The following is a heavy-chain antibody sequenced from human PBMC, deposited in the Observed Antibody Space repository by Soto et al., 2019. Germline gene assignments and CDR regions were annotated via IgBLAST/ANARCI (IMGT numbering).Heavy chain of an antibody. CDR3: ARGVAGSGFDL. D-gene: IGHD6-19*01. Sequence: SQTLSLTCAISGDSVSSNTAAWNWIRSSPSRGLEWLGRTYYRSNWRHDYAVSVRSRITVNPDTSKNPFPLQLNSVTPDDTAVYYCARGVAGSGFDLWGQGTLVTVS. V-gene: IGHV6-1*01. CDR1: GDSVSSNTAA. CDR2: TYYRSNWRH. J-gene: IGHJ4*02.